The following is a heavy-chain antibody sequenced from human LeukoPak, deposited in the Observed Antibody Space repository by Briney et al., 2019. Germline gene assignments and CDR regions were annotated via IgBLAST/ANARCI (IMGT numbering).Heavy chain of an antibody. D-gene: IGHD3-10*01. J-gene: IGHJ4*02. CDR2: IYTSGST. CDR3: ARARGSGSYPDY. CDR1: GGSFSGYY. Sequence: SETLSLTCAVYGGSFSGYYWSWIRQPAGKGLEWIGRIYTSGSTNYNPSLKSRVTISVDTSKNQFSLKLSSVTAADTAVYYCARARGSGSYPDYWGQGTLVTVSS. V-gene: IGHV4-59*10.